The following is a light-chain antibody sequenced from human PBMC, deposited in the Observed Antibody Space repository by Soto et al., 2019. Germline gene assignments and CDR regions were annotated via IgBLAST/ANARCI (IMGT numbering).Light chain of an antibody. Sequence: DIQMTQSPSSLSASVGDRVTITCQASQDISNYLNWYQQKPGKAPKLLIYDASNLETGVPSRFSGSGSGTDFTIIISSMQCVDISTYYCQQYDDLPYTFGQGTKLETK. J-gene: IGKJ2*01. CDR3: QQYDDLPYT. V-gene: IGKV1-33*01. CDR1: QDISNY. CDR2: DAS.